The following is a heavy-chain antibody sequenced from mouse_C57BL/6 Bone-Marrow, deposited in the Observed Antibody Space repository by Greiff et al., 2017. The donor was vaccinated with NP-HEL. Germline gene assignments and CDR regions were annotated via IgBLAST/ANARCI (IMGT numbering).Heavy chain of an antibody. CDR3: ARERNYDDAVDY. J-gene: IGHJ4*01. Sequence: VQLQQSGPVLVKPGASVKMSCKASGYTFTDYYMNWVKQSHGKSLEWIGVINPYNGGTSYNQKFKGKATLTVDKSSSTAYMELNSLTSEDSAVYYCARERNYDDAVDYWGQGTSVTVSS. CDR2: INPYNGGT. V-gene: IGHV1-19*01. D-gene: IGHD2-4*01. CDR1: GYTFTDYY.